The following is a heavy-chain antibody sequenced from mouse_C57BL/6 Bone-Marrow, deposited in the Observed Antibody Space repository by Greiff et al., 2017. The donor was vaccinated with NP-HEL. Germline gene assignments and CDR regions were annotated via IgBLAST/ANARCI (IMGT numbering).Heavy chain of an antibody. Sequence: VQLQQPGAELVRPGSSVKLSCKASGYTFTSYWMDWVKQRPGQGLEWIGNIYPSDSETHYNQKFKDKATLTVDKSSSTAYMQLSSLTSEDSAVYYWANQRWGSWFAYWGQGTLVTVSA. D-gene: IGHD1-1*02. J-gene: IGHJ3*01. V-gene: IGHV1-61*01. CDR3: ANQRWGSWFAY. CDR2: IYPSDSET. CDR1: GYTFTSYW.